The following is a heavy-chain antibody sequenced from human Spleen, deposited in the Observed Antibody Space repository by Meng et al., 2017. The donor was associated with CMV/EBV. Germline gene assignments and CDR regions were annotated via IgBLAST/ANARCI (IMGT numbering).Heavy chain of an antibody. CDR2: INHSGST. CDR3: ARGINIPIFGVVHRGGMDV. CDR1: GGSFSGYY. J-gene: IGHJ6*02. D-gene: IGHD3-3*01. V-gene: IGHV4-34*01. Sequence: SETLSLTCAVYGGSFSGYYWSWIRQPPGKGREWIGEINHSGSTNYNPSLKSRVTISVDTSKNQFSLKLSSVTAADTAVYYCARGINIPIFGVVHRGGMDVWGQGTTVTVSS.